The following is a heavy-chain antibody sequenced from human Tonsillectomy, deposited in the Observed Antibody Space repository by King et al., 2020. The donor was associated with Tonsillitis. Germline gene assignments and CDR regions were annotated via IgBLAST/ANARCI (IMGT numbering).Heavy chain of an antibody. V-gene: IGHV3-53*01. CDR2: RDRCGST. D-gene: IGHD3-16*02. Sequence: VQLVESGGRFVQPGWSLRLSFAASCLTISNNYMSLVRQSLWKGLELLSGRDRCGSTYYADSVKVRFIISRDISNNTLYLQMNSLRAEDTAVYYCATLSSFDYWGQGTLVTVSS. J-gene: IGHJ4*02. CDR3: ATLSSFDY. CDR1: CLTISNNY.